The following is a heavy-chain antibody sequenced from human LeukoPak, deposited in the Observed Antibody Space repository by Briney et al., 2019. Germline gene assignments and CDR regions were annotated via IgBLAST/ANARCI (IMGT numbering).Heavy chain of an antibody. J-gene: IGHJ4*02. V-gene: IGHV3-53*04. Sequence: PGGSLRLSCAASGFTVGSNYMSWVRQAPGKGLEWVSVIYSGGSTYYADSVKGRFTISRHNSKNTLYLQMNSLRAEDTAVYYCARAKYSSSSSPFDYWGQGTLVTVSS. CDR1: GFTVGSNY. CDR3: ARAKYSSSSSPFDY. D-gene: IGHD6-6*01. CDR2: IYSGGST.